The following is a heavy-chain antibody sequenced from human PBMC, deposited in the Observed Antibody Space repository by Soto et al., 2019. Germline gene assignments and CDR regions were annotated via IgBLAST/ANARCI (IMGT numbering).Heavy chain of an antibody. CDR1: GFTFSSYA. CDR2: ISGSGGST. D-gene: IGHD3-3*01. Sequence: GGSLRLSCAASGFTFSSYAMSWVRQAPGKGLEWVSAISGSGGSTYYADSVKGRFTISRDNSKNTLYLQMNSLRAEDTAVYYCAKDRITIFGVVIEGSYLDVWGQGTTVTVSS. V-gene: IGHV3-23*01. CDR3: AKDRITIFGVVIEGSYLDV. J-gene: IGHJ6*02.